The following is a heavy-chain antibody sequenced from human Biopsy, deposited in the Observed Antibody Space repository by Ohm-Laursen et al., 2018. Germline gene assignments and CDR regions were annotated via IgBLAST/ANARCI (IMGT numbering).Heavy chain of an antibody. V-gene: IGHV4-59*12. CDR2: VHHDEST. D-gene: IGHD3-16*01. Sequence: GTLSLTCSVSGDSISSYYWSWIRQPPGKGLEWIGYVHHDESTTYNPSLKSRVTISVDTSQGHLSLDLTSVTAAATAAYYCGGVGGSVLEWFDYWGQGTLVIVSS. J-gene: IGHJ5*01. CDR3: GGVGGSVLEWFDY. CDR1: GDSISSYY.